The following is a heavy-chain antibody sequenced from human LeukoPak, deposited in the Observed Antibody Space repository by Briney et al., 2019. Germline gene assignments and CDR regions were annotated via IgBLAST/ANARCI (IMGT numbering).Heavy chain of an antibody. J-gene: IGHJ6*02. V-gene: IGHV1-8*01. CDR2: MNPNSGNT. CDR3: ARCPGQYQLLYRRYYYYGMDV. D-gene: IGHD2-2*02. CDR1: GYTFTSYD. Sequence: ASVKGSCKASGYTFTSYDINWVRQATGQGLEWMGWMNPNSGNTGYAQKFQGRVTMTRNTSISTAYMELSSLRSEDTAVYYCARCPGQYQLLYRRYYYYGMDVWGQGTTVTVSS.